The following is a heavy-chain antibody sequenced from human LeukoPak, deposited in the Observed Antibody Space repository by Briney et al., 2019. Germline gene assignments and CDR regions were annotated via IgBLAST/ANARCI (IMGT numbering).Heavy chain of an antibody. CDR1: GGSISSSDYY. J-gene: IGHJ4*02. Sequence: PSETLSLTCTVSGGSISSSDYYWGWIRQPPGKGLEWIGSMSYSGSTYYNPSLKSRVTISVDTSKNQFSLNLNSVTAADTAVYYCARRASGDYVYAYWGQGILVTVSS. D-gene: IGHD4-17*01. CDR2: MSYSGST. V-gene: IGHV4-39*01. CDR3: ARRASGDYVYAY.